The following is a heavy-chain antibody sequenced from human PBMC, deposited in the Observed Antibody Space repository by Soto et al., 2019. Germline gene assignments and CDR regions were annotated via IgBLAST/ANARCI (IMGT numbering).Heavy chain of an antibody. CDR1: GFTFSNAW. V-gene: IGHV3-15*01. CDR2: INSKTDGGTT. Sequence: EVQLVESGGGLVKPGGALRLSCAAPGFTFSNAWMSWVRQAPGKGLAWVGRINSKTDGGTTDYAAPVKGRFTISRDESKNTLYLQMNSLKTEATAVYYCTARGPNTVVAASVDYWGQGTLVTVSS. D-gene: IGHD2-15*01. J-gene: IGHJ4*02. CDR3: TARGPNTVVAASVDY.